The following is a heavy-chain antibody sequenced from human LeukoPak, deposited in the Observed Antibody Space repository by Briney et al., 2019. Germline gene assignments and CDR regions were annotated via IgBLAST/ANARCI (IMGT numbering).Heavy chain of an antibody. CDR2: IKSKTDGGTT. CDR3: AKAGAYDSSGYYYYLDY. D-gene: IGHD3-22*01. J-gene: IGHJ4*02. Sequence: GGSLRLSCAASGFAFSNAWMSWVRQAPGKGLEWVGRIKSKTDGGTTDYAAPVKGRFTISRDNSRNTLYLQMNSLRTEDTAVYYCAKAGAYDSSGYYYYLDYWGQGTLVTVPS. CDR1: GFAFSNAW. V-gene: IGHV3-15*01.